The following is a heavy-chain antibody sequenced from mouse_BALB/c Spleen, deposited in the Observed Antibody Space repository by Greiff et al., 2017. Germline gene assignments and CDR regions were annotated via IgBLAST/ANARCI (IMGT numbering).Heavy chain of an antibody. V-gene: IGHV5-17*02. J-gene: IGHJ3*01. CDR3: ARSGYGSEFAY. CDR2: ISSGGSTI. D-gene: IGHD1-1*01. CDR1: GFTFSSFG. Sequence: EVKLEESGGGLVQPGGSRKLSCAASGFTFSSFGMHWVRQAPEKGLEWVAYISSGGSTIYYADTVKGRFTISRDNPKNTLFLQMTSLRSEDTAMYYCARSGYGSEFAYWGQGTLVTVSA.